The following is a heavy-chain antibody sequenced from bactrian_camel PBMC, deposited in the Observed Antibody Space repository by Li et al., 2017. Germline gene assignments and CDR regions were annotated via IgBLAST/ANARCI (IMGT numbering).Heavy chain of an antibody. Sequence: HVQLVESGGGSVQAGGSLRLSCAKSGYRYSRDCMAWFRQGSGKEPERVADIDSDGRTSYSNSVKGRFTISRDNATNTLFLQMNSLKLEDSSMYYCAATTSRSAGCSWWAGAYNYWGQGTQVTVS. CDR3: AATTSRSAGCSWWAGAYNY. CDR1: GYRYSRDC. CDR2: IDSDGRT. J-gene: IGHJ4*01. V-gene: IGHV3S26*01. D-gene: IGHD6*01.